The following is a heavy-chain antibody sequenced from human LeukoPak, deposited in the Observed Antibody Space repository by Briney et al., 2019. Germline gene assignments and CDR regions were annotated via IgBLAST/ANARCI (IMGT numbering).Heavy chain of an antibody. D-gene: IGHD3-10*01. Sequence: SETLSLTCAVYGGSFTGYYWTWIRQPPGKGLEWIGDINHSGSTNCNPSLKSRVTISVDTSKNQFSLKLTYVTAADTAVYYCARDRMGVRAFDYWGQGTLVTVSS. CDR3: ARDRMGVRAFDY. CDR1: GGSFTGYY. V-gene: IGHV4-34*01. J-gene: IGHJ4*02. CDR2: INHSGST.